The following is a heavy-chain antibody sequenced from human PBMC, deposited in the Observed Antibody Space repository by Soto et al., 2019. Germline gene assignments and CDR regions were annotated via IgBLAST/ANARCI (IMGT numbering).Heavy chain of an antibody. CDR2: IYYSGST. CDR3: GRLGGAAATASAI. Sequence: QVQLQESGPGLVKPSQTLSLTCTVSGGSISSGDYYWSWIRQPPGKGLEWIGYIYYSGSTYYTPSRESRVTLSVDTSKNQFSLQLSSVTAAHTAVYYCGRLGGAAATASAIWGQGTMVTVSS. D-gene: IGHD2-15*01. J-gene: IGHJ3*02. V-gene: IGHV4-30-4*01. CDR1: GGSISSGDYY.